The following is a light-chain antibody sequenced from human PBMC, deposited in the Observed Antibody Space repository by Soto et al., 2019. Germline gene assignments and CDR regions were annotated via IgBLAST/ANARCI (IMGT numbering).Light chain of an antibody. CDR1: QSISSW. CDR3: QQYNSYLGIT. Sequence: DIQRTQSPSTLSASVGDRVTITCRASQSISSWLAWYQQKPGKAPKLLIYDASSLESGVPSRFSGSGSGTEFTLTISSLQPDDFATYYCQQYNSYLGITFGQGTRLEIK. CDR2: DAS. J-gene: IGKJ5*01. V-gene: IGKV1-5*01.